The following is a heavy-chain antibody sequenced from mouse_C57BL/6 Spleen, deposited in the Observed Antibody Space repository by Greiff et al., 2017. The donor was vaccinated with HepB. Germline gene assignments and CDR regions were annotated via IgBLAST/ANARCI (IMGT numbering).Heavy chain of an antibody. Sequence: EVKLQQSGAELVKPGASVKLSCTASGFNIKDYYMHWVKQRTEQGLEWIGRIDPEDGETKYAPKFQGKATITAYTSSNTAYLQLSSLTSEDTAVYYCARMYYGSSYVAWFAYWGQGTLVTVSA. CDR1: GFNIKDYY. J-gene: IGHJ3*01. D-gene: IGHD1-1*01. CDR2: IDPEDGET. V-gene: IGHV14-2*01. CDR3: ARMYYGSSYVAWFAY.